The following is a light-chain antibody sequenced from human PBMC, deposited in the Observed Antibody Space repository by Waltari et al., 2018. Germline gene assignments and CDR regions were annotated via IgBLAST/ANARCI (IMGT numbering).Light chain of an antibody. CDR1: KIGSKN. CDR3: QVWDSGSDHYV. V-gene: IGLV3-21*02. J-gene: IGLJ1*01. CDR2: DDG. Sequence: SYELTQPPSVSVAPGQTARITCDGDKIGSKNVHWYQHKPGQAPVLVVYDDGDRPSGIPWRFSGSNAGNTAALTISRVDAGDEAEYYCQVWDSGSDHYVFGTVTKVTVL.